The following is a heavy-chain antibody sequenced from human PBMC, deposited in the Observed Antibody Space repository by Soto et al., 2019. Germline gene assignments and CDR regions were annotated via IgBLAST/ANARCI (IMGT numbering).Heavy chain of an antibody. Sequence: SVKVSCKASGDSFSNFGINWVRQAPGQGLEWMGGIDPVFGRPNYAQRFRGRLTMTADESTSTGYMELNSLRSDDTAVYYCAREGSCYNSWGQGTQVTVSS. V-gene: IGHV1-69*13. CDR1: GDSFSNFG. CDR3: AREGSCYNS. D-gene: IGHD2-15*01. CDR2: IDPVFGRP. J-gene: IGHJ5*02.